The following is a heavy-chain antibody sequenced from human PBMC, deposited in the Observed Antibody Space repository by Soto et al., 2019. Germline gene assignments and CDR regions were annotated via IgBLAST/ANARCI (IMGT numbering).Heavy chain of an antibody. CDR3: AHRSTQYSWNYVIFDY. CDR1: GFSLSTSGVG. J-gene: IGHJ4*02. V-gene: IGHV2-5*02. CDR2: IYWDDDR. D-gene: IGHD1-7*01. Sequence: QITLKESGPTLVNPTQTLTLTCTFSGFSLSTSGVGVGWIRQPPGKALEWLALIYWDDDRRYNPSLKSRLAITKDTSKNQVVLTMSNMDLVDTATYYCAHRSTQYSWNYVIFDYWGQGTLVTVSS.